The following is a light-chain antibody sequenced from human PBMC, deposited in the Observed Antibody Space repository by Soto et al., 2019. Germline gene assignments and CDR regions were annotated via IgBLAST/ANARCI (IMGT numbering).Light chain of an antibody. CDR3: SSYTSSSTLV. V-gene: IGLV2-14*01. CDR2: DVS. Sequence: QSALTQPASVSGSPGQSITISCTGTSSDVGGYNYVSWYQQHPGKAPKVMIYDVSNRPSGVSNRFSGSKSGNTASLTISGLQAEDDADYYCSSYTSSSTLVFGGGTQLTVL. J-gene: IGLJ2*01. CDR1: SSDVGGYNY.